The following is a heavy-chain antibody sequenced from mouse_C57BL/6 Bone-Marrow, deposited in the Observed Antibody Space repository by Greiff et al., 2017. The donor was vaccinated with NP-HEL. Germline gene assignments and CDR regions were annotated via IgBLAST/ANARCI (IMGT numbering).Heavy chain of an antibody. J-gene: IGHJ2*01. D-gene: IGHD6-1*01. CDR2: IDPSDSYT. V-gene: IGHV1-50*01. CDR1: GYTFTSYW. Sequence: QVQLQQSGAELVKPGASVKLSCKASGYTFTSYWMQWVKQRPGQGLEWIGEIDPSDSYTNYNQKFKGKATLTVDTSSSTAYMQLSSLTSEDSAVYYCARCQGYWGQGTTLTVSS. CDR3: ARCQGY.